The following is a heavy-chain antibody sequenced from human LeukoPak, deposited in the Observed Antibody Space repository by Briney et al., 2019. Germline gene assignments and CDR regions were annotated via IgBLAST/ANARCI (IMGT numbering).Heavy chain of an antibody. Sequence: ASVKVSCKASGGTFSSYAISWVRQAPGQGLEWMGGIIPIFGTANYAQKFQGRVTITADESTSTAYMELSSLRSEDTAVYYCARAPLDQLLQGGYYYYYYMDVWGKGTTVTVSS. D-gene: IGHD2-2*01. V-gene: IGHV1-69*13. CDR1: GGTFSSYA. CDR3: ARAPLDQLLQGGYYYYYYMDV. J-gene: IGHJ6*03. CDR2: IIPIFGTA.